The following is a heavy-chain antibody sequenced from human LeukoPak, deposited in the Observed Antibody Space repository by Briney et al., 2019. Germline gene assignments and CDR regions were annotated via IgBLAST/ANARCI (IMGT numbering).Heavy chain of an antibody. CDR2: IIPIFGTA. V-gene: IGHV1-69*05. Sequence: TVKVSCKASGGTFSSYAISWVRQAPGQGREWMGGIIPIFGTANYAQKFQGRVTITTDESTSTAYMELSSLRSEDTAVYYCARVIFGVDSSGYSGGFDYWGQGTLVTVSS. CDR1: GGTFSSYA. CDR3: ARVIFGVDSSGYSGGFDY. D-gene: IGHD3-22*01. J-gene: IGHJ4*02.